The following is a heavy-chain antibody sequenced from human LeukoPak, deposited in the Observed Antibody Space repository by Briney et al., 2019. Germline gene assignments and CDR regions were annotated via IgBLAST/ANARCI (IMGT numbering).Heavy chain of an antibody. CDR1: GGSISSYY. D-gene: IGHD3-22*01. J-gene: IGHJ3*02. Sequence: SETLSLTCTVSGGSISSYYWIGIRQPPGKGLEGIGYIYYSWSTKYTPSLKSRVTISVDTSKNQSYLKLSSVTAADTAVYYCARLADSSGYYYLGAFDIWGQGTMVTVSS. V-gene: IGHV4-59*08. CDR3: ARLADSSGYYYLGAFDI. CDR2: IYYSWST.